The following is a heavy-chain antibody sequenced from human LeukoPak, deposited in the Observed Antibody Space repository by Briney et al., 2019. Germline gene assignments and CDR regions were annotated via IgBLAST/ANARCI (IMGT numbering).Heavy chain of an antibody. V-gene: IGHV3-21*01. Sequence: GGSLRLSCAASGFTFSNYAMSWVRQTPGKGLEWVSSISGSSSYIYYADSVKGRFTISRHNAKNSLYLQMNSLRAEDTAVYYCARHRSGGSQDDAFDIWGQGTMVTVSS. CDR1: GFTFSNYA. CDR3: ARHRSGGSQDDAFDI. D-gene: IGHD2-15*01. CDR2: ISGSSSYI. J-gene: IGHJ3*02.